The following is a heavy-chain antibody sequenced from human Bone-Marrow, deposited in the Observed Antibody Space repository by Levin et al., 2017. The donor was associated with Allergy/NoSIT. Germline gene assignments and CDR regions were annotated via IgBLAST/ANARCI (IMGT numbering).Heavy chain of an antibody. CDR2: IRGNGDAA. J-gene: IGHJ4*02. CDR1: GFAFRSYG. Sequence: GGSLRLSCAASGFAFRSYGMSWVRQAPGKGLEWVSSIRGNGDAAYYADSVKGRFTVPRDSSKDTLYLQMNSLRVEDTAMYYCTKRWPSSSWSTFDYWGQGTLVTVSS. CDR3: TKRWPSSSWSTFDY. V-gene: IGHV3-23*01. D-gene: IGHD6-13*01.